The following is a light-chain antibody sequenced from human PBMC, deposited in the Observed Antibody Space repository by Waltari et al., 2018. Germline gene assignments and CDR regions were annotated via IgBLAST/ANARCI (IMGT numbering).Light chain of an antibody. V-gene: IGLV2-23*02. CDR3: CSYAGRGTYV. CDR1: TSDVGRYSL. Sequence: QSALTQPASVSGTPGQSITISCSGTTSDVGRYSLVPWYQQHPGEAPKLLICEVFKRPPDTSSRFSGAKSGSTASLTISGLQPEDEADYYCCSYAGRGTYVFGSGTKVTVL. CDR2: EVF. J-gene: IGLJ1*01.